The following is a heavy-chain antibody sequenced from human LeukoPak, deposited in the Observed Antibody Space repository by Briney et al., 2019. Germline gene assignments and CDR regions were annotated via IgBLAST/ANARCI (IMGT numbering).Heavy chain of an antibody. J-gene: IGHJ4*02. D-gene: IGHD6-19*01. CDR2: INAYNGNT. CDR3: ARDRRIAVAGPGDY. CDR1: GYRFTSYG. Sequence: ASVKVSCKASGYRFTSYGFAWVRQAPGLGLEWMGWINAYNGNTNYAQKLQGRVTMTTDTSTSTAYMELRSLRSDDTAVYYCARDRRIAVAGPGDYWGQGTLVTVSS. V-gene: IGHV1-18*01.